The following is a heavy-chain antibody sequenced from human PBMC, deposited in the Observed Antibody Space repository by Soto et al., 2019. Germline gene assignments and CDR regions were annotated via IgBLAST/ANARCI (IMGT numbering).Heavy chain of an antibody. V-gene: IGHV1-46*03. CDR2: ISPGGGTT. CDR1: GYTFTTNF. Sequence: VQLVQSGAEVKKPGASVKISCKASGYTFTTNFLHWIRQAPGQGLEWVGIISPGGGTTVYAQKCQGRVTMTRDTSTVYMELRNLRSEDTAVFYCARAHYDSDAFDFWGQGTRVIVSS. J-gene: IGHJ3*01. CDR3: ARAHYDSDAFDF. D-gene: IGHD3-10*01.